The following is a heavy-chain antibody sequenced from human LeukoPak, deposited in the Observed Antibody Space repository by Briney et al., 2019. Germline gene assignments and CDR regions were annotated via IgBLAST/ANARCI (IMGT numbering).Heavy chain of an antibody. CDR3: ARGRPGLASAGIYDF. Sequence: ASVKVSCKASGYTFTSSDINWVRQATGQGLEWMGWMNPNTDKTGFARNFQGRVTTTKNISISTAYMEVTSLTYEDTAIYYCARGRPGLASAGIYDFWGQGTLITVSS. J-gene: IGHJ4*02. CDR2: MNPNTDKT. CDR1: GYTFTSSD. D-gene: IGHD6-13*01. V-gene: IGHV1-8*01.